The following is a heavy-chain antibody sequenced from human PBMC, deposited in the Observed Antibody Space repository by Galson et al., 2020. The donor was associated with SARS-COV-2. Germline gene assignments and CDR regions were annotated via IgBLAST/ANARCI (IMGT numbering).Heavy chain of an antibody. V-gene: IGHV3-9*01. CDR3: AKEGYYDILTGYLSGYFDY. Sequence: GGSLRLSCAASGFTFDDYAMHWVRQAPGKGLEWVSGISWNSGSIGYADSVKSRFTISRDNAKNSLYLQMNSLRAEDTALYYCAKEGYYDILTGYLSGYFDYWGQGTLVTVSS. CDR2: ISWNSGSI. CDR1: GFTFDDYA. J-gene: IGHJ4*02. D-gene: IGHD3-9*01.